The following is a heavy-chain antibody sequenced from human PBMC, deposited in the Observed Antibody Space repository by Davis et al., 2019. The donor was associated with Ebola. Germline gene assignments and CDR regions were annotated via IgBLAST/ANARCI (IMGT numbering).Heavy chain of an antibody. CDR3: ARDLSRDGYNSYYFDY. V-gene: IGHV4-59*01. J-gene: IGHJ4*02. D-gene: IGHD5-24*01. Sequence: SETLSLTCTVSGGSISSYYWSWIRQPPGKGLEWIGYIYYSGFTNYNPSLKSRVTMSLDTSKNQFSLKVSSVTAADTAVYYCARDLSRDGYNSYYFDYWGQGAPVTVSS. CDR2: IYYSGFT. CDR1: GGSISSYY.